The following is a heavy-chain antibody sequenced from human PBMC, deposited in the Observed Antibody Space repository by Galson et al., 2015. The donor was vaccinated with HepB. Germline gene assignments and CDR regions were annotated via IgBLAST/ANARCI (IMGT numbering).Heavy chain of an antibody. CDR1: GYSFTRYY. D-gene: IGHD2-2*01. V-gene: IGHV1-46*01. CDR3: ARDQNSIVVVPAAGPDY. CDR2: INPTGGST. Sequence: SVKVSCKASGYSFTRYYMQWVRQAPGQGLEWMGIINPTGGSTTYAQKFQGRVTMTRDTSTSTVYMELSSLRSEDTAVYYCARDQNSIVVVPAAGPDYWGQGTLVTVSS. J-gene: IGHJ4*02.